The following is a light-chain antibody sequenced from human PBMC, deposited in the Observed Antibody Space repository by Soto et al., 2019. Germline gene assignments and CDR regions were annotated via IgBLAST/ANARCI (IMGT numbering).Light chain of an antibody. J-gene: IGKJ3*01. CDR1: QSVSSY. CDR2: AAS. V-gene: IGKV3-11*01. Sequence: DIVLTQSPATLSLSPGERATLSCRASQSVSSYLAWYQQKPGQAPRLLIYAASNRATGIPARFSGGGSRTDFTLTISSLEPEDFAVYYCQQRSNWPFTLGPGTKVYSK. CDR3: QQRSNWPFT.